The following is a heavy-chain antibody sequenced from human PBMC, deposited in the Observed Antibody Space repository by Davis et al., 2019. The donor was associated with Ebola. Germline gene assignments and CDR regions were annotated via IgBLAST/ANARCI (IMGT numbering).Heavy chain of an antibody. Sequence: PSETLSLTCTVSGGSISSSSYYWGWIRQPPGKGLEWIGSIYYSGSTYYNPSLKSRVTISVDTSKNQFSLKLSSVTAADTAVYYCARHIMTTVTINWFDPWGQGTLVTVSS. V-gene: IGHV4-39*01. J-gene: IGHJ5*02. CDR2: IYYSGST. D-gene: IGHD4-17*01. CDR3: ARHIMTTVTINWFDP. CDR1: GGSISSSSYY.